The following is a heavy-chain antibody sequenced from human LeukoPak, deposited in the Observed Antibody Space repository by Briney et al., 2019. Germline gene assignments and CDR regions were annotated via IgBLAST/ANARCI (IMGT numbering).Heavy chain of an antibody. CDR3: ARHEYSGSYYGLSWFDP. V-gene: IGHV4-39*01. CDR1: GGSISSSGYY. CDR2: IYYSGST. D-gene: IGHD1-26*01. Sequence: SETLSLTCTVSGGSISSSGYYWGWIRQPPGKGLEWIASIYYSGSTYFDPSLKSRVTISVDTSKNQLSLKLSSLTAADTAVYYCARHEYSGSYYGLSWFDPWGQGTLVTVSS. J-gene: IGHJ5*02.